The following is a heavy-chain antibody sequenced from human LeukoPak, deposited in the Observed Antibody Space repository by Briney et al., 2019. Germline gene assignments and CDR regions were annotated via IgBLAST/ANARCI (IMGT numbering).Heavy chain of an antibody. CDR1: GYTFTSYY. D-gene: IGHD3-22*01. CDR3: ASRSYYYDSSGHDAFDI. Sequence: GASVKVSCKASGYTFTSYYMHWVRQAPGQGLEWMGIINPSGGSTSYAQKFQGRVTMTRDMSTSTVYMELSSLRSEDTAVYYCASRSYYYDSSGHDAFDIWGQGTMVTVSS. CDR2: INPSGGST. V-gene: IGHV1-46*01. J-gene: IGHJ3*02.